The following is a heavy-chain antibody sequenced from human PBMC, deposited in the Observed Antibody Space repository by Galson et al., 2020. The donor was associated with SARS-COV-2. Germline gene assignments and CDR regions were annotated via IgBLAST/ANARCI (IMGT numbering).Heavy chain of an antibody. J-gene: IGHJ5*01. CDR1: GFTFSAYA. D-gene: IGHD3-16*02. V-gene: IGHV3-23*01. CDR2: ISGSGGDA. CDR3: AKDIGSYRWFDF. Sequence: GESLKISCVASGFTFSAYAMSWVRQAPGKGLEGVSSISGSGGDAFYADSVKGRFTMSRDNSKNTLYLQMNSLRAEDTAVYFCAKDIGSYRWFDFWGQGTLVTVSS.